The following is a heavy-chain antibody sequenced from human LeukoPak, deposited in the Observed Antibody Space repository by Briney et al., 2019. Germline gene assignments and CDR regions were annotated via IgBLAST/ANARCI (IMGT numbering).Heavy chain of an antibody. CDR2: IYYSGST. CDR1: GYSISSGYY. J-gene: IGHJ4*02. CDR3: ARHLGFLEWPYFDY. D-gene: IGHD3-3*01. Sequence: SETLSLTCAVSGYSISSGYYWGWIRQPPGKGLEWIGSIYYSGSTYYNPSLKSRVTISVDTSKNQFSLKLSSVTAADTAVYYCARHLGFLEWPYFDYWGQGTLVTVSS. V-gene: IGHV4-38-2*01.